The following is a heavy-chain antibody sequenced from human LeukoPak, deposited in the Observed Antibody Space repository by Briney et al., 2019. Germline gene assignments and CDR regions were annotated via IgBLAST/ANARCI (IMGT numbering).Heavy chain of an antibody. CDR2: IYYSGST. CDR1: GGSISSYY. V-gene: IGHV4-59*08. CDR3: XXXXQLWNPAFDI. J-gene: IGHJ3*02. Sequence: SETLSLTCTVSGGSISSYYWSWIRQPPGKGLEWIGYIYYSGSTNYNPSLKSRVTISVDTSKNQFSLKLSSVTAADTAVYYCXXXXQLWNPAFDIWGQGTMVTVSS. D-gene: IGHD5-18*01.